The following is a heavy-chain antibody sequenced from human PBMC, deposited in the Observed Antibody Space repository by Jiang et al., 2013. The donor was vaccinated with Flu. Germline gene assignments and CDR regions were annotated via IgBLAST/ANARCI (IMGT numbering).Heavy chain of an antibody. D-gene: IGHD4-17*01. J-gene: IGHJ5*02. CDR3: ARDEYGEPPYNWLDP. CDR1: GYTFISHG. CDR2: IKVDNGNT. V-gene: IGHV1-3*01. Sequence: SVKVSCKASGYTFISHGLHWVRQAPGQRLEWMGWIKVDNGNTEYSQKFQGRVTFTRDTSAETAYMELSSLKFEDTAVYYCARDEYGEPPYNWLDPWGQGTLVTVSS.